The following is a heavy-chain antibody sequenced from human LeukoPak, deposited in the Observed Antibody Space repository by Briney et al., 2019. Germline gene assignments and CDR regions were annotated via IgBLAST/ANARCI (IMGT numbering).Heavy chain of an antibody. CDR1: GGSIFTSSYY. V-gene: IGHV4-39*01. CDR3: ASLAGEYRDKHLKPLNSFEP. Sequence: SETLSLTCTVSGGSIFTSSYYWGWIRQPPGKGLEWIGTIYYSGSSYYNPSLKSRVTISVDTSKNQFSLKLTSVTAADTAVYYCASLAGEYRDKHLKPLNSFEPWGQATLVTVAS. CDR2: IYYSGSS. J-gene: IGHJ5*02. D-gene: IGHD3-10*01.